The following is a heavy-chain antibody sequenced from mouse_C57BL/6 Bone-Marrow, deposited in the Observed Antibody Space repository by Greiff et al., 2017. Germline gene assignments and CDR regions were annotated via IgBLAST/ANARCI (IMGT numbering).Heavy chain of an antibody. CDR2: IDPSDSYT. J-gene: IGHJ2*01. V-gene: IGHV1-69*01. Sequence: VQLQQSGAELVMPGASVKLSCKASGYTFTSSWMHWVKQRPGQGLEWIGEIDPSDSYTNYNQKFKGKSTLTVDKSSSTAYMQLSSLTSEDSAVYYCARFEFDGYFLFDYWGQGTTLTVSS. CDR1: GYTFTSSW. D-gene: IGHD2-3*01. CDR3: ARFEFDGYFLFDY.